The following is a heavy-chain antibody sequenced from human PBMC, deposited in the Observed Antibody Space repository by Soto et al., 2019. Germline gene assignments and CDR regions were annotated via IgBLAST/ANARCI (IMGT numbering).Heavy chain of an antibody. V-gene: IGHV3-21*01. CDR3: ARDSALQDDAFDI. J-gene: IGHJ3*02. CDR1: GFTFSSYS. Sequence: GGSLRLSCAASGFTFSSYSMNWVRQAPGKGLEWVSSISSSSSYIYYADSVKGRFTISRDNAKNSLYLQMNSLRAEDTAVYYCARDSALQDDAFDIRGQGTMVTVSS. CDR2: ISSSSSYI.